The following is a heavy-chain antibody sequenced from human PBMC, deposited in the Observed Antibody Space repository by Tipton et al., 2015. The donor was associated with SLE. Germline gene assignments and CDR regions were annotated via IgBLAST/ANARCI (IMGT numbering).Heavy chain of an antibody. Sequence: TLSLTCTVSGGSINSYFWSWIRQPPGKGLEWIGYIYYSGSTNYNPSLKSRVTMSVDTSKSQISLKLSSVTAADTAVYYCARDVAPAAVPLFEYWGQGTLVTVSS. V-gene: IGHV4-59*01. J-gene: IGHJ4*02. CDR1: GGSINSYF. D-gene: IGHD2-2*01. CDR2: IYYSGST. CDR3: ARDVAPAAVPLFEY.